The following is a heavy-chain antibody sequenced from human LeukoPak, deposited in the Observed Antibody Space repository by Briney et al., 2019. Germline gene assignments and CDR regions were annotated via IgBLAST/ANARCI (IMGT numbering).Heavy chain of an antibody. V-gene: IGHV3-7*03. Sequence: GGSLRLSCAASGFTFSSYWMSWVRQAPGKGLEWVANIKQDGSEKYYVDSVKGRFTISRDNAKNSLYLQMNSLRADDTAVYYCARDRTNSGSYQEFDYWGQGTLVTVSS. J-gene: IGHJ4*02. D-gene: IGHD1-26*01. CDR1: GFTFSSYW. CDR3: ARDRTNSGSYQEFDY. CDR2: IKQDGSEK.